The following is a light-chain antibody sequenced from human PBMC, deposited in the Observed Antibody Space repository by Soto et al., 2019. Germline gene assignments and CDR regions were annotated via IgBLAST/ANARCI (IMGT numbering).Light chain of an antibody. CDR1: SSDVGSYNL. CDR3: SSYTSSSTYV. Sequence: QSVLTQPASVSGSPGQSITISCTGTSSDVGSYNLVSWYQQHPGKAPKLMIYEVSKRPSGVPDRFSGSKSGNTASLTISGLQAEDEADYYCSSYTSSSTYVFGTGTKVTVL. V-gene: IGLV2-14*02. CDR2: EVS. J-gene: IGLJ1*01.